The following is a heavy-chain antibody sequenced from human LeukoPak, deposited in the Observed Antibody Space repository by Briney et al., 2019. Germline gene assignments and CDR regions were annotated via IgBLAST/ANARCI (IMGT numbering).Heavy chain of an antibody. CDR2: INHNGNVN. D-gene: IGHD3-16*01. CDR3: ARGGGLDV. V-gene: IGHV3-7*03. Sequence: GGSLRLSCAASQFTFSNYAMSWVRQAPGKGLEWVASINHNGNVNYYVDSVKGRFTISRDNAKNSLYLQTSNLRAEDTAVYFCARGGGLDVWGQGATVTVSS. CDR1: QFTFSNYA. J-gene: IGHJ6*02.